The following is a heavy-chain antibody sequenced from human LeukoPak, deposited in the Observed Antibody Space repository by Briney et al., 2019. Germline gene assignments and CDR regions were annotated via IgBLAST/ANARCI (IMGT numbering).Heavy chain of an antibody. CDR1: GFALSSNY. V-gene: IGHV3-66*01. D-gene: IGHD1-26*01. J-gene: IGHJ4*02. CDR2: LYSGGST. CDR3: AGARPLGGTYYFDY. Sequence: GGSLRLSCAASGFALSSNYMSWVRQAPGKGLEWVSVLYSGGSTYYADSVKGRFTISRDNSKNTLYLQMNSLRAEDTAVFYCAGARPLGGTYYFDYWGQGTLVTVSS.